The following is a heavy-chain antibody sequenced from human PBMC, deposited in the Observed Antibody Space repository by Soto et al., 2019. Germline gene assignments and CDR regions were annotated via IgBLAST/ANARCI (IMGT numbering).Heavy chain of an antibody. V-gene: IGHV3-7*01. J-gene: IGHJ6*03. D-gene: IGHD2-15*01. CDR1: GFTFSSYW. CDR3: ARDRYCSGGSCVYYYYYMDV. CDR2: IKQDGSEK. Sequence: GGSLRLSCAASGFTFSSYWMSWVRQAPGKGLEWVANIKQDGSEKYYVDSVKGRFTISRDNAKNSLYLQMNSLRAEDTAVYYCARDRYCSGGSCVYYYYYMDVWGKGTTVTVSS.